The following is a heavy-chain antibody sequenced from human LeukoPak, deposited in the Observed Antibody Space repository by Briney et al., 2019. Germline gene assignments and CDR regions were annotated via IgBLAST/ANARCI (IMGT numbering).Heavy chain of an antibody. J-gene: IGHJ4*02. CDR2: ISYDGSNK. CDR3: AKDLTGWLGFDY. CDR1: GFTFSSYG. D-gene: IGHD7-27*01. Sequence: PGGSLRLSCAASGFTFSSYGMHWVRQAPGKGLEWVAVISYDGSNKHYADSVKGRFTISRDNSKNTLHLQMNSLITEDAAVYYCAKDLTGWLGFDYWGQGTLVTVSS. V-gene: IGHV3-30*18.